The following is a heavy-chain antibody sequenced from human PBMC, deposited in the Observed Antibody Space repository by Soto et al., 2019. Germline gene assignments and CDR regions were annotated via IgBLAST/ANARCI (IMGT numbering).Heavy chain of an antibody. CDR2: ISYDGSNQ. CDR1: GFPFNIYG. Sequence: VKLVESGGGVVQPGGSRRLSCAASGFPFNIYGMHWVRQAPDKGLEWVALISYDGSNQYYADSMKGRFTISRDNSKNTLFLQMNSLRADDTAVYYCAKDQASGQGSFDSWGQGTLVTVSS. V-gene: IGHV3-30*18. CDR3: AKDQASGQGSFDS. J-gene: IGHJ4*02.